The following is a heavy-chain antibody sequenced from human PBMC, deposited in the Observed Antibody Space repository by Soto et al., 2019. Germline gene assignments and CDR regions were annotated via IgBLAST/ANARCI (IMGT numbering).Heavy chain of an antibody. CDR1: GGSISGEGYY. Sequence: QVQLQESGPGLVEPSQTLSLTCTVSGGSISGEGYYWSWIRQYSGRGLEWIGYIHYSGSTYSNPSLKSRGTSSVDTSKTQLFLKLTSVTAADTAVYYCARAWTATAGWANWFDRWGQGTLVTVSS. CDR3: ARAWTATAGWANWFDR. J-gene: IGHJ5*02. D-gene: IGHD6-13*01. V-gene: IGHV4-31*03. CDR2: IHYSGST.